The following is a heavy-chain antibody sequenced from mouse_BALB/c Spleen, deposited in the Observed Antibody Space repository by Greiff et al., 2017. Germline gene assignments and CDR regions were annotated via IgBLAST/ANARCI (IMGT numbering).Heavy chain of an antibody. J-gene: IGHJ2*01. D-gene: IGHD1-1*01. V-gene: IGHV1-54*01. Sequence: QVQLKQSGAELVRPGTSVKVSCKASGYAFTNYLIEWVKQRPGQGLEWIGVINPGSGGTNYNEKFKGKATLTADKSSSTAYMQLSSLTSDDSAVYFCARRITTVPYYFDYGGQGTTLTVSS. CDR3: ARRITTVPYYFDY. CDR1: GYAFTNYL. CDR2: INPGSGGT.